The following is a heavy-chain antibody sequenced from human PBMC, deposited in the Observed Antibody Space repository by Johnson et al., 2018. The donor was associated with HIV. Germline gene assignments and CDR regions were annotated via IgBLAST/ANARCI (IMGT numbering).Heavy chain of an antibody. CDR3: ARVESSSWYGSAFDI. D-gene: IGHD6-13*01. J-gene: IGHJ3*02. Sequence: QVQLVESGGGVVQPGRSLRLSCAASGFTFSSYGMHWVRQAPGKGLEWVAVIWYDGSNKYYADSVKGRFTISRDNAKNSLYLQMNSLRAEDTALYYCARVESSSWYGSAFDIWGQGTMVTVSS. CDR2: IWYDGSNK. CDR1: GFTFSSYG. V-gene: IGHV3-33*01.